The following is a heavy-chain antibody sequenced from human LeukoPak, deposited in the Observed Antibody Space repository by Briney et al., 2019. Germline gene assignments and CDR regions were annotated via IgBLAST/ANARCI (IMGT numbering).Heavy chain of an antibody. CDR2: IRYDGSNK. CDR3: ARTAAAGLEFDY. J-gene: IGHJ4*02. D-gene: IGHD6-13*01. Sequence: GGSLRLSCAASGFTFSSYGMHWVRQAPGKGLEWVAFIRYDGSNKYYADSVKGRFTISRDNSKNTLYLQMNSLRAEDTAVYYCARTAAAGLEFDYWGQGTLVTVSS. V-gene: IGHV3-30*02. CDR1: GFTFSSYG.